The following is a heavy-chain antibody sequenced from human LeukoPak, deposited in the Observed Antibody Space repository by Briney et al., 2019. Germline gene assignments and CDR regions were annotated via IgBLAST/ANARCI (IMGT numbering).Heavy chain of an antibody. CDR2: ISSSGSTI. CDR1: GFPFRSYE. Sequence: GGSLELSFSASGFPFRSYEMNLVRPAPGKGLEWVSYISSSGSTIYYADSVKGRFTISRDNAKNSLYLQMNSLRAEDTAVYYCAELGITMIGGVWGKGTTVTISS. J-gene: IGHJ6*04. V-gene: IGHV3-48*03. D-gene: IGHD3-10*02. CDR3: AELGITMIGGV.